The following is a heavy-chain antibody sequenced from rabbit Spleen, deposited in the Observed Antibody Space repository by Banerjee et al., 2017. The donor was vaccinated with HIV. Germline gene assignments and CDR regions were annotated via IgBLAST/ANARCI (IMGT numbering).Heavy chain of an antibody. Sequence: QEQLVESGGGLVQPEGSLTLTCTASGFSFSSSYYMCWVRQAPGKGLEWIACIYAGSGGNTYSATWAKGRFTISKTSSTTVTLQMTSLTAADTATYFCARDLASVVGWNFNLWGPGTLVTVS. CDR3: ARDLASVVGWNFNL. J-gene: IGHJ4*01. V-gene: IGHV1S45*01. CDR1: GFSFSSSYY. CDR2: IYAGSGGNT. D-gene: IGHD3-1*01.